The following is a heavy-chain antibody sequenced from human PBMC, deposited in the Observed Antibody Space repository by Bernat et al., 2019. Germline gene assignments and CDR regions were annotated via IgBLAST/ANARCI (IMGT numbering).Heavy chain of an antibody. D-gene: IGHD3-10*01. CDR2: IYYSGTT. V-gene: IGHV4-39*01. CDR3: ARQAGYYYGSGTYYTGNFDY. Sequence: QLQLQESGPGLVKPSETLSLTCTVSGGSISSSSYYWGWIRQPPGKGLEWIGSIYYSGTTYYNPSLKSRVTISVDTSKNQFSLKLSSVTAADTAVYYCARQAGYYYGSGTYYTGNFDYWGQGTLVTVSS. CDR1: GGSISSSSYY. J-gene: IGHJ4*02.